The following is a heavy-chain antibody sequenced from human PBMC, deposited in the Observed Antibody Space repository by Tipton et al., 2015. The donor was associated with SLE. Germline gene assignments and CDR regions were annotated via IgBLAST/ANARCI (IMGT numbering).Heavy chain of an antibody. CDR3: ARHYNLFSAFDS. CDR1: GGSVSSNPHY. V-gene: IGHV4-61*01. Sequence: TLSLTCTVSGGSVSSNPHYWSWIRQPPGKGLEWIGDIHYTVSTNYNPSLNSRVTISVDTSKHQVSLKLSSVTAADTAVYTCARHYNLFSAFDSWGQGTLVTVSS. J-gene: IGHJ4*02. D-gene: IGHD3-3*01. CDR2: IHYTVST.